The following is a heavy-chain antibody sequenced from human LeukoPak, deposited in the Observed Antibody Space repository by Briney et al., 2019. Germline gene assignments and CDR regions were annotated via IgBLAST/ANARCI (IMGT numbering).Heavy chain of an antibody. V-gene: IGHV1-18*01. CDR3: ARDREDYGDSSGLGY. CDR2: ISAYNGNT. Sequence: ASVNVSCKASGYTFTSYGISWVRQAPGQGLEWMGWISAYNGNTNYAQKLQGRVTMTTDTSTSTAYMELRSLRSDDTAVYYCARDREDYGDSSGLGYWGQGTLVTVSS. J-gene: IGHJ4*02. CDR1: GYTFTSYG. D-gene: IGHD4-17*01.